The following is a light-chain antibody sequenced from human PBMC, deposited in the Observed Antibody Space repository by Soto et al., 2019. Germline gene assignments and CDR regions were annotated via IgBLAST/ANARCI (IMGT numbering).Light chain of an antibody. CDR3: YQDNGCSET. Sequence: EIMVTQSPSTLSLSPGERATLSCRASQSVSTYFVWYQQKPGQAPQILLYDGSARATGVPARFSGSGSGTEFSLPISSMQHDDFVVDYCYQDNGCSETFGQGTKVDIK. CDR2: DGS. J-gene: IGKJ1*01. V-gene: IGKV3-15*01. CDR1: QSVSTY.